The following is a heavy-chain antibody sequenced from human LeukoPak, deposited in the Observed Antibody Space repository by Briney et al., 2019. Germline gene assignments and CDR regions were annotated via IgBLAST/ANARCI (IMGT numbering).Heavy chain of an antibody. D-gene: IGHD3-3*01. CDR3: ARGSYDFWSGYSQSGYYYFDY. Sequence: PSETLSLTCTVSGGSISSYYWSWIRQPPGKGLEWIGYIYYSGSTNYNPSLKSRVTISVDTSKNQFSLKLSSVTAADTAVYYCARGSYDFWSGYSQSGYYYFDYWGQGTLVTVSS. V-gene: IGHV4-59*01. CDR1: GGSISSYY. CDR2: IYYSGST. J-gene: IGHJ4*02.